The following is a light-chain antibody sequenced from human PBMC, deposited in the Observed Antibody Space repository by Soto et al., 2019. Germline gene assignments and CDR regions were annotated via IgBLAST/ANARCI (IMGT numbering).Light chain of an antibody. Sequence: EIVMTQSPATLSVSPGERATLSCRASQRVSSNLAWYQQKPGQDPRLLIYGASTRSTGIPARFSGRGSGTEFTLTISSPQSEDFAVYYCQQYNNWAPGETAFGPGTKVDIK. CDR2: GAS. J-gene: IGKJ3*01. CDR3: QQYNNWAPGETA. V-gene: IGKV3-15*01. CDR1: QRVSSN.